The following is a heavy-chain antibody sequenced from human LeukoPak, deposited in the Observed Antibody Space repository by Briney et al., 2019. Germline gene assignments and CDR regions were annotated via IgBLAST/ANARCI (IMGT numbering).Heavy chain of an antibody. CDR1: GFTFSSYA. CDR3: AKDSGYSLDAFDI. Sequence: GGSLRLSCAASGFTFSSYAMSWVRQAPGKGLEWVSAISGSGGSTYYADSVKGRFTISRDNSKNTLYPQMNSLRAEDTAVYYCAKDSGYSLDAFDIWGQGTMVTVSS. J-gene: IGHJ3*02. V-gene: IGHV3-23*01. CDR2: ISGSGGST. D-gene: IGHD3-22*01.